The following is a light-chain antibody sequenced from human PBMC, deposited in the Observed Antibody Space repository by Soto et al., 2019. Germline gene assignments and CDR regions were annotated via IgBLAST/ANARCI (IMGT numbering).Light chain of an antibody. V-gene: IGKV1-27*01. CDR1: HGISDY. CDR3: QCHCIGSSCQ. CDR2: SAS. Sequence: DIQRTQSPSSLSVAIGDRVTITCRASHGISDYLAFYQLKPGKVADLLISSASTFQSGAPSRLTPSASGTAFAPTISRLQSNDVAISCCQCHCIGSSCQFGHGTK. J-gene: IGKJ1*01.